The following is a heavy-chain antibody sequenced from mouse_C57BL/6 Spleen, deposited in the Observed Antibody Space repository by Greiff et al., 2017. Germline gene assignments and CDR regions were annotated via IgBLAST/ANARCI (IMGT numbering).Heavy chain of an antibody. D-gene: IGHD2-3*01. Sequence: VQLQQPGAELVKPGASVKLSCKASGYTFTSYWMHWVKQRPGQGLEWIGMIHPNSGSTNYNEKFKSKATLTVDKSSSTAYMQLSSLTSEDSAVYYCAGYYGTGYAMDDWGQGTSVTVSS. J-gene: IGHJ4*01. CDR3: AGYYGTGYAMDD. V-gene: IGHV1-64*01. CDR2: IHPNSGST. CDR1: GYTFTSYW.